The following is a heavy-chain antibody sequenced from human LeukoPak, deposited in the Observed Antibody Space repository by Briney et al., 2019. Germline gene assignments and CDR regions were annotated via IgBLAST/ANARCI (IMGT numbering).Heavy chain of an antibody. D-gene: IGHD1-1*01. CDR2: MNPNSGNT. CDR1: GYTFTSYD. CDR3: ARAPQLEPPYFDY. J-gene: IGHJ4*02. Sequence: GASVKVSCKASGYTFTSYDINWVRQATGQGLEWMGWMNPNSGNTGYAQKFQGRVTITRNTSISTAYMELSSLRSEDTAVYYCARAPQLEPPYFDYWGQGTLVTVSS. V-gene: IGHV1-8*03.